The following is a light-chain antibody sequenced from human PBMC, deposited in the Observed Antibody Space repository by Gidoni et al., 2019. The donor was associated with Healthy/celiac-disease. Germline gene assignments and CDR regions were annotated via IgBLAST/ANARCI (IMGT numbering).Light chain of an antibody. J-gene: IGKJ5*01. CDR2: DAS. CDR3: QQFNSYPHT. CDR1: QGISSA. V-gene: IGKV1-13*02. Sequence: AFQLTQSPSSLSASVGDRVTITCRASQGISSALAWYQQKPGKAPKLLIYDASSLESGVPSRFSGSGSGTDFTLTISSLQPEDFATYYCQQFNSYPHTFGQGTRLEIK.